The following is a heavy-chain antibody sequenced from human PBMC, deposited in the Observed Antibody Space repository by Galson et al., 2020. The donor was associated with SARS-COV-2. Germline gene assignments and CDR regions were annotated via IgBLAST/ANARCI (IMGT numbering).Heavy chain of an antibody. D-gene: IGHD1-26*01. Sequence: GSLRLSCASSGFTFSRYAMHWVRQAPGKGLEWLAVVWYDGINKYYADSVKGRFVISKDNSINTVYLEINGLRAEDTAIYYCARELKEGATDYWGQGTLVTVSS. V-gene: IGHV3-33*01. CDR1: GFTFSRYA. CDR2: VWYDGINK. J-gene: IGHJ4*02. CDR3: ARELKEGATDY.